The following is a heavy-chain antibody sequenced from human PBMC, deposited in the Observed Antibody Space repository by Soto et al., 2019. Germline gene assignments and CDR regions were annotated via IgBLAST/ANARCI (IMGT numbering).Heavy chain of an antibody. CDR2: INAGYGNT. CDR1: GYTFIDYA. V-gene: IGHV1-3*01. Sequence: QVQLVQSGAEVKRAGASVKASCKSSGYTFIDYAIHWVRQAPGQRPDWMGWINAGYGNTKDSEKSHGRVTITRDTSASTAYMELSSLRSEDTAVYFCARARQRQVNYFDYWGQGTLVTVSS. J-gene: IGHJ4*02. D-gene: IGHD6-25*01. CDR3: ARARQRQVNYFDY.